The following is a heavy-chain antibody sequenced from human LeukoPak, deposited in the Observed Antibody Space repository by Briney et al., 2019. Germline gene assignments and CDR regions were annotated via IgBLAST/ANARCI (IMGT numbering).Heavy chain of an antibody. CDR3: AREGYGSGSYNWFDP. J-gene: IGHJ5*02. D-gene: IGHD3-10*01. CDR2: IYHSGST. CDR1: GGSISSGGYS. Sequence: SETLSLTCAVSGGSISSGGYSWSWIRQPPGKGLEWIGYIYHSGSTYYNLSLKSRVTISVDRSKNQFSLKLSSVTAADTAVYYCAREGYGSGSYNWFDPWGQGTLVTVSS. V-gene: IGHV4-30-2*01.